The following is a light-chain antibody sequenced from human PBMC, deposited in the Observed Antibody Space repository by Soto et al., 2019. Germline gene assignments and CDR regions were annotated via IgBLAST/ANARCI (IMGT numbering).Light chain of an antibody. CDR2: ENT. CDR1: SSXIGAVFD. Sequence: QSVLTQPPSVSGAPGQRVTISCTGSSSXIGAVFDVHWYQQVPGTAPKLLIYENTKRPSGVPDRFSGSKSGTSASLAITGLQAXXXAXXXCQSYDSGLSGWLFGGGTKLTVL. J-gene: IGLJ2*01. V-gene: IGLV1-40*01. CDR3: QSYDSGLSGWL.